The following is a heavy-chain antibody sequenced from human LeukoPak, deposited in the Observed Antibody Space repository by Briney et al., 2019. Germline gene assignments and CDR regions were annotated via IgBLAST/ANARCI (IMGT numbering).Heavy chain of an antibody. CDR3: STERRESSGWYNWCFDY. CDR2: VKSKTDGGTT. D-gene: IGHD6-19*01. V-gene: IGHV3-15*01. Sequence: GGSLRLSCEVSGFTFSNAWMSWVRQAPGKGLEWVGRVKSKTDGGTTDYGAPVKGRFTISRDDSKNTLYLQMNNLKTEDTAVYYCSTERRESSGWYNWCFDYWGQGTLVTVSS. CDR1: GFTFSNAW. J-gene: IGHJ4*02.